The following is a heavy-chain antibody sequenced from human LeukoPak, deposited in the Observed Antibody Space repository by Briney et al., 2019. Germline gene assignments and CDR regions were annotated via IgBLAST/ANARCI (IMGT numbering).Heavy chain of an antibody. J-gene: IGHJ4*02. Sequence: PGRSLRLSCAASGFTFSSYGMHWVRQAPGKGLEWVAVISYDGSNKYYADSVKGRFTISRDNSKNTLYLQMNSLRAEDTAVYYCAKMAVADNYFDYWGQGTLVTVSS. CDR3: AKMAVADNYFDY. CDR1: GFTFSSYG. CDR2: ISYDGSNK. D-gene: IGHD6-19*01. V-gene: IGHV3-30*18.